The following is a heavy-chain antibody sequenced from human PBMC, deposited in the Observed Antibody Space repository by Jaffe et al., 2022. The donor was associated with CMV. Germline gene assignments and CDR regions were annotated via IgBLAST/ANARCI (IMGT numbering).Heavy chain of an antibody. J-gene: IGHJ3*02. CDR2: IYPGDSDT. CDR1: GYSFTSYW. CDR3: ARQSWHYYDSSVNSFDI. D-gene: IGHD3-22*01. V-gene: IGHV5-51*01. Sequence: EVQLVQSGAEVKKPGESLKISCKGSGYSFTSYWIGWVRQMPGKGLEWMGIIYPGDSDTRYSPSFQGQVTISADKSISTAYLQWSSLKASDTAMYYCARQSWHYYDSSVNSFDIWGQGTMVTVSS.